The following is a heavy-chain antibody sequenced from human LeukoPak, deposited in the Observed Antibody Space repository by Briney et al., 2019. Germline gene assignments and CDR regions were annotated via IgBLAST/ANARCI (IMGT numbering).Heavy chain of an antibody. V-gene: IGHV4-59*08. CDR3: ARRGYSYGSFDY. CDR2: IYYSGST. D-gene: IGHD5-18*01. CDR1: GGSISSYY. J-gene: IGHJ4*02. Sequence: SETLSLTCTVSGGSISSYYWSWIRQPPGKGLEWIGYIYYSGSTNYNPSLKSRVTISVDTSKSQFSLKLSSVTAADTAVYYCARRGYSYGSFDYWGQGTLVTVSS.